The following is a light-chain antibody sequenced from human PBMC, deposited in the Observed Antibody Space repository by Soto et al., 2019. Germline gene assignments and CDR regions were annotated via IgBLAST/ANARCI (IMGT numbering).Light chain of an antibody. CDR3: CSYAGSSTFEKV. CDR1: SSDVGSYNL. V-gene: IGLV2-23*02. Sequence: QSALTQPASVSGSPGQSITISCTGTSSDVGSYNLVSWYQQHPGKAPKLMIYEVSKRPSGVSNRFSGSKSGNTASLTISGLQAEEEADYYCCSYAGSSTFEKVFGGGTKLTVL. J-gene: IGLJ2*01. CDR2: EVS.